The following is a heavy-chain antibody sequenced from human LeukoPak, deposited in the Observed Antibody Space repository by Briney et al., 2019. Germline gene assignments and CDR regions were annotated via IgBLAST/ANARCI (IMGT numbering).Heavy chain of an antibody. Sequence: PGGSLRLSWAASGFTLSSNYMSWVGQAAGKGLEWVSVIYSGGSTYYANTVKGRFTISRHNSKSTLYLQMNSLRAEDTAVYYCARLSYLLGAFDIWGQGTMVTVSS. V-gene: IGHV3-53*04. CDR3: ARLSYLLGAFDI. CDR1: GFTLSSNY. D-gene: IGHD1-26*01. J-gene: IGHJ3*02. CDR2: IYSGGST.